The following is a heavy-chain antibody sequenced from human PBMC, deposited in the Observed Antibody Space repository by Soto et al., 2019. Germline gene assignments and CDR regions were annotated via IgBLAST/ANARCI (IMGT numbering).Heavy chain of an antibody. V-gene: IGHV3-23*01. J-gene: IGHJ4*02. CDR1: GFTFSSYA. CDR2: ISDSGGST. Sequence: EVQLLESGGGLVQPGGSLRLSCAASGFTFSSYAMSWVRQAPGKGLEWVSGISDSGGSTYYADSVKGRSTISRDNSKNTLYLQMNSLRAEDTAVYYCANGCGGTCYSRIHYWGQGTLVTVSS. CDR3: ANGCGGTCYSRIHY. D-gene: IGHD2-15*01.